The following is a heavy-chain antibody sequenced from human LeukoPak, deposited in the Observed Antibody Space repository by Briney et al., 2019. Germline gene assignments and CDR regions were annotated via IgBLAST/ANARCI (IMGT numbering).Heavy chain of an antibody. CDR1: SGSISSHY. V-gene: IGHV4-59*11. J-gene: IGHJ4*02. D-gene: IGHD6-13*01. Sequence: SETLSLTCTVSSGSISSHYWTWIRQPPGKGLEWIGDIYNSGTTNYNPSLKSRVTISVDTSKNQFSLKLSSVTAADTAVYYCARDPGSSWYYFDYCGQGTLVTVSS. CDR3: ARDPGSSWYYFDY. CDR2: IYNSGTT.